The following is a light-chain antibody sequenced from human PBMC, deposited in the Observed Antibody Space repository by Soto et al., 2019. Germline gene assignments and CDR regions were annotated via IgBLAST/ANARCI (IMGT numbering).Light chain of an antibody. CDR1: QSISIN. J-gene: IGKJ2*01. V-gene: IGKV3-15*01. CDR3: QQYNNWPYT. Sequence: EIVMTQSPATLSVSPGERATLSCSASQSISINLAWYQQKPGQAPRLLIYGASSRATGLPARFSGSGSGTEFTLTISSLQSEDFAVYYCQQYNNWPYTFGQGPKLEI. CDR2: GAS.